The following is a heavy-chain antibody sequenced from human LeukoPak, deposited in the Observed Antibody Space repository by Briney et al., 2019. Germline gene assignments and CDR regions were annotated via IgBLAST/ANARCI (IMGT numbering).Heavy chain of an antibody. D-gene: IGHD2-15*01. CDR3: ARAVGGYCSGGSCYLNYYYMDV. CDR2: IYYSGST. Sequence: SETLSLTCTVSGGSISSSSYYWGWIRQPPGKGLEWIGYIYYSGSTNYNPSLKSRVTISVDTSKNQFSLKLSSVTAADTAVYYCARAVGGYCSGGSCYLNYYYMDVWGKGTTITISS. V-gene: IGHV4-61*05. CDR1: GGSISSSSYY. J-gene: IGHJ6*03.